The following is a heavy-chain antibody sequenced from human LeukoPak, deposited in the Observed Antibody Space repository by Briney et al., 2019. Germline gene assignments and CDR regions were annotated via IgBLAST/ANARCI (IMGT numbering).Heavy chain of an antibody. CDR3: GNLERGPGKLDY. D-gene: IGHD3-16*01. CDR2: TSNKAHSYTT. V-gene: IGHV3-72*01. CDR1: GFTFSDHY. J-gene: IGHJ4*02. Sequence: GGSLRLSCAASGFTFSDHYMDWVRQAPGKGLEWVGRTSNKAHSYTTEYAASVKGRFTISRGDSKNSLYLEMNSLKTEDTAVYDCGNLERGPGKLDYWGQGTLVTVSS.